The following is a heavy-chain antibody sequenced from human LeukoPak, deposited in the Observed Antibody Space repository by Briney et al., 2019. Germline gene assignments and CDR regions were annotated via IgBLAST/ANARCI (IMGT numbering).Heavy chain of an antibody. CDR1: GFNFNTYA. V-gene: IGHV3-23*01. D-gene: IGHD6-19*01. J-gene: IGHJ4*02. CDR3: AKTTVGYSSGRYPGWPADC. Sequence: PGGSLRLSCAASGFNFNTYAIYWIRQAPGKGLEWVSGICGSGGCTYYADSVKGRFTISRDNSKNTVYLQMNSLTADDTAVYYCAKTTVGYSSGRYPGWPADCWGQGTLVTVSP. CDR2: ICGSGGCT.